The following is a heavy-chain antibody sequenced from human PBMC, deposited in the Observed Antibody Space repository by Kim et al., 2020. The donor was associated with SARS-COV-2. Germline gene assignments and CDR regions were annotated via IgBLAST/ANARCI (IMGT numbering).Heavy chain of an antibody. D-gene: IGHD1-26*01. J-gene: IGHJ3*02. V-gene: IGHV4-34*01. CDR2: INHSGST. Sequence: SETLSLTCAVYGGSFSGYYWSWIRQPPGKGLEWIGEINHSGSTNYNPSLKSRVTISVDTSKNQFSLKLSSVTAADTAVYYCARGTRRAAFDIWGQGTMVTVSS. CDR1: GGSFSGYY. CDR3: ARGTRRAAFDI.